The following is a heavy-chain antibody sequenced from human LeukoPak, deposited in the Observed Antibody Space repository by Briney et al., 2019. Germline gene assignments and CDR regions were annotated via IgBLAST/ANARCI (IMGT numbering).Heavy chain of an antibody. CDR2: FDPEDGET. D-gene: IGHD1-14*01. Sequence: ASVKVSCKVSGYTLTELSMHWVRQAPGKGLEGMGGFDPEDGETIYAQKFQGRVTMAEDTSTHTAYMELSSLRSEDTAVYYCATDPAGGNPSYYFDYWGQGTLVTVSS. CDR3: ATDPAGGNPSYYFDY. V-gene: IGHV1-24*01. CDR1: GYTLTELS. J-gene: IGHJ4*02.